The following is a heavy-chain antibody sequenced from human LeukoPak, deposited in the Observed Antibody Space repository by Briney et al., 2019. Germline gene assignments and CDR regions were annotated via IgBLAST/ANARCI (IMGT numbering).Heavy chain of an antibody. CDR3: AREDDSSGYSL. CDR2: ISVHNGDT. Sequence: ASVKVSCKPSGYTFTTYGINWVRQAPGQGLKWMGWISVHNGDTNYAPKFQDRVTMTTDTSTGTAYMELRSLKSEDTAVYYCAREDDSSGYSLWGQGTLVTVSS. J-gene: IGHJ4*02. V-gene: IGHV1-18*01. D-gene: IGHD3-22*01. CDR1: GYTFTTYG.